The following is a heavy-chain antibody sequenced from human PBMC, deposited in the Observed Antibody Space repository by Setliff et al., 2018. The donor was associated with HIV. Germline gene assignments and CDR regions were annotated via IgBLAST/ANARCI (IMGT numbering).Heavy chain of an antibody. CDR1: GGSFSGYY. D-gene: IGHD3-10*01. CDR3: ARGLQYYDSGSYSEDY. J-gene: IGHJ4*02. Sequence: LSLTCALYGGSFSGYYWSWIRQPPGKGLEWIGEINHSGSGNYNPSLTSRVTISLDTSKNQFSLKLSSVTAADTAVYYCARGLQYYDSGSYSEDYWGQGTLGTSPQ. CDR2: INHSGSG. V-gene: IGHV4-34*01.